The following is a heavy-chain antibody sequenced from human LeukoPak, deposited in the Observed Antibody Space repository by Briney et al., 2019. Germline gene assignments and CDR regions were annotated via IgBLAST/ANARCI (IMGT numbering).Heavy chain of an antibody. Sequence: PGGSLRLSCAASGFTFSSYSMNWVRQAPGQGLEWVSSISSSSSEIYYADSVKGRFAISRDNAKNSLYLQMNSLRAEDTAVYYCARDRRYSHHDYWGQGTLVTVSS. J-gene: IGHJ4*02. CDR3: ARDRRYSHHDY. CDR1: GFTFSSYS. D-gene: IGHD5-18*01. CDR2: ISSSSSEI. V-gene: IGHV3-21*01.